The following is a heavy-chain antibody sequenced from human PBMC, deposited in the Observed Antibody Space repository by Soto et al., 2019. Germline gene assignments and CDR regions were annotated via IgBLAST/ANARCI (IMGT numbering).Heavy chain of an antibody. CDR1: GGSISSSSYY. V-gene: IGHV4-39*01. D-gene: IGHD3-22*01. CDR3: ARTTITMIVVVITVFDY. Sequence: SETLSLTCTVSGGSISSSSYYWVWIRHPPGKGLEWIGSIYYSGSTYYNPSLKSRVTISVDTSKNQFSLKLSSVTAADTAVYYCARTTITMIVVVITVFDYWGQGTPVTVSS. J-gene: IGHJ4*02. CDR2: IYYSGST.